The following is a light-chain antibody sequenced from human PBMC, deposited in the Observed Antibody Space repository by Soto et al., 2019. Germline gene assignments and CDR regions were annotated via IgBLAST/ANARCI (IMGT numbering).Light chain of an antibody. J-gene: IGKJ5*01. CDR2: DAS. V-gene: IGKV3-11*01. CDR1: QSVSSY. CDR3: QQRSNWPPL. Sequence: EVLLTQSPATLSLAPGERATLSCRASQSVSSYLAWYQQKPGQAPRLLIYDASNRATGIPARFNGSGSGTDFTLTISSLEPEDFAVYYCQQRSNWPPLFGQGTRLVIK.